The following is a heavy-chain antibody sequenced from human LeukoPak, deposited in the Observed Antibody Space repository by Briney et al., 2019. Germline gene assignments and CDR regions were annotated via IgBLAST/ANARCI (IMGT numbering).Heavy chain of an antibody. V-gene: IGHV3-21*01. D-gene: IGHD5-12*01. CDR3: ARATGGFDYYFDS. CDR1: GFTFSSYS. CDR2: ISSGGGYI. J-gene: IGHJ4*02. Sequence: GGSLRLSCAASGFTFSSYSLNWVRQAPGEGLEWVSSISSGGGYIYYADSVKGRVTISRDNAKSSLYLQMNSLRAEDTALYYCARATGGFDYYFDSWGQGTLVTVSS.